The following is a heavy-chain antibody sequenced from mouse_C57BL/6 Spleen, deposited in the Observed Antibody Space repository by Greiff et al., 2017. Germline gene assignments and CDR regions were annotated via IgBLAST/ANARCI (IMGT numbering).Heavy chain of an antibody. V-gene: IGHV3-1*01. D-gene: IGHD1-1*01. CDR3: ARALYYYGSSSYYFDY. CDR2: ISYSGST. Sequence: EVKLQESGPGMVKPSQSLSLTCTVTGYSITSGYDWHWIRHFPGNKLEWMGYISYSGSTNYNPSLKSRISITHDTSKNHFFLKLNSVTTEDTATYYCARALYYYGSSSYYFDYWGQGTTLTVSS. J-gene: IGHJ2*01. CDR1: GYSITSGYD.